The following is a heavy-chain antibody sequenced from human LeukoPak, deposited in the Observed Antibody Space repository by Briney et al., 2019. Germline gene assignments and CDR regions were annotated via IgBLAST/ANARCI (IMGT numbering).Heavy chain of an antibody. V-gene: IGHV1-2*02. Sequence: GASVKVSCKASAYTFTGYYMHWVRQAPGQGLEWMGWINPNSGGTNYAQKFQGRVTMTRDTSISTAYMELSRLRSDDTAVYYCARAKMSYYDSSGYYNPAVWFDPWGQGTLVTVSS. D-gene: IGHD3-22*01. J-gene: IGHJ5*02. CDR3: ARAKMSYYDSSGYYNPAVWFDP. CDR1: AYTFTGYY. CDR2: INPNSGGT.